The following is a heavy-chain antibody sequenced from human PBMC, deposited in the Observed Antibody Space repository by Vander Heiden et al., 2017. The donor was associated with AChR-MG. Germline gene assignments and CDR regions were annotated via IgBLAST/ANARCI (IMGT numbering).Heavy chain of an antibody. V-gene: IGHV3-15*01. CDR3: TTLSLWNYVLET. CDR2: IKSNSDGGTT. CDR1: GFPFKDAW. D-gene: IGHD1-7*01. Sequence: DVHLVESGGGLVKPGGSLRLSCAVPGFPFKDAWMNWVRQAPGKGLEWIGRIKSNSDGGTTDHAAPVKGRFTISRDDSKNTLYLQMDSLKTEDTGVYYCTTLSLWNYVLETWGQGSLVTVSS. J-gene: IGHJ5*02.